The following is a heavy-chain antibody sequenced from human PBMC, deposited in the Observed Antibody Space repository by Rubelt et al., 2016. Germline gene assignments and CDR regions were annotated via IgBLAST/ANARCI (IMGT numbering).Heavy chain of an antibody. Sequence: GGSLRLSCAASGFTFSNYAMHWVRQVPGKGLEWVSIIHSGGSTYYADSVKGRFTISRDDSKNTLYLQMNSRRAEDTAVDYCARAKIAARPFDCCGPGTLVTVSS. J-gene: IGHJ4*02. CDR2: IIHSGGST. CDR3: ARAKIAARPFDC. V-gene: IGHV3-23*01. CDR1: GFTFSNYA. D-gene: IGHD6-6*01.